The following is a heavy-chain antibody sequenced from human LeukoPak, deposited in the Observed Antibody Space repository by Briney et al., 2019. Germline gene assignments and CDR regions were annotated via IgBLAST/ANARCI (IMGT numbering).Heavy chain of an antibody. Sequence: ASVKVSCKAPGYTFTSYGISWVRQAPGQGLEWMGWINPNSGGTNYAQKFQGWVTMTRDTSISTAYMELSRLRSDDTAVYYCAREVPAAKYYFDYWGQGTLVTVSS. D-gene: IGHD2-2*01. CDR3: AREVPAAKYYFDY. CDR2: INPNSGGT. CDR1: GYTFTSYG. J-gene: IGHJ4*02. V-gene: IGHV1-2*04.